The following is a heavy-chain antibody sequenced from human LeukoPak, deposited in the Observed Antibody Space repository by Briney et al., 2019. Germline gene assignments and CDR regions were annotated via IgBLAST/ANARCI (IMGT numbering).Heavy chain of an antibody. V-gene: IGHV3-33*04. CDR2: VWYDGGNK. CDR1: GLSFSTYS. D-gene: IGHD3-22*01. J-gene: IGHJ4*02. CDR3: ARAASHDSSGYYLVN. Sequence: GRSLRLSCAASGLSFSTYSMHWVRQAPGKGPEWVAVVWYDGGNKYYSDSVKGRFTVSRDNSKNTVYLQMNSLRAEDTAVYYCARAASHDSSGYYLVNWGQGTLVTVSS.